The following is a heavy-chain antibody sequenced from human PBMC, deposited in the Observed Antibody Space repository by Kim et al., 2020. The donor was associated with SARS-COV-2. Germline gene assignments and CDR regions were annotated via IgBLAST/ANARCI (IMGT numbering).Heavy chain of an antibody. Sequence: SVKVSCKASGGTFSSYAISWVRQAPGQGLEWMGGIIPIFGTANYAQKFQGRVTITADESTSTAYMELSSLRSEDTAVYYCASFGVFYGGWYGMDVWGLGTTVTVSS. CDR2: IIPIFGTA. CDR3: ASFGVFYGGWYGMDV. J-gene: IGHJ6*02. D-gene: IGHD3-16*01. CDR1: GGTFSSYA. V-gene: IGHV1-69*13.